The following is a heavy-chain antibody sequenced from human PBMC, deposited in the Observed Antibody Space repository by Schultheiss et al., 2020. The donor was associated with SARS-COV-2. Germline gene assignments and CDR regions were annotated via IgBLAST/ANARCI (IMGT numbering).Heavy chain of an antibody. CDR3: ARGPNCSGGSCYAIDP. V-gene: IGHV4-39*07. CDR2: IYYSGST. CDR1: GGSISSGGYY. Sequence: SETLSLTCTVSGGSISSGGYYWGWFRQPPGKGLEWIGTIYYSGSTYYNPSLKSRVTISVDTSKNQFSLKLESVTAADTAVYYCARGPNCSGGSCYAIDPWGQGTLVTVSS. J-gene: IGHJ5*02. D-gene: IGHD2-15*01.